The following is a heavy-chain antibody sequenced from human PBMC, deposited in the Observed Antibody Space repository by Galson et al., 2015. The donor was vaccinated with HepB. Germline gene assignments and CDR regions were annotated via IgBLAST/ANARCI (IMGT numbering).Heavy chain of an antibody. D-gene: IGHD6-13*01. Sequence: SETLSLTCTVSGGSISSSSYYWGWIRQPPGKGLEWIESIYYSGSTYYNPSLKSRVTISVDTSKNQFSLKLSSVTAADTAVYYCARHRSVAAAGNGYAFDIWGQGTMVTVSS. J-gene: IGHJ3*02. CDR3: ARHRSVAAAGNGYAFDI. V-gene: IGHV4-39*01. CDR2: IYYSGST. CDR1: GGSISSSSYY.